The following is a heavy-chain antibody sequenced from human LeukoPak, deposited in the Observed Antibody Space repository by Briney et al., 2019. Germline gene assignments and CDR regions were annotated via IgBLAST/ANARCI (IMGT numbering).Heavy chain of an antibody. J-gene: IGHJ4*02. Sequence: SETLSLTCAVYGGSFSGYYWSWIRQPPGKGLEWIGEINHSGSTNYNPSLKSRVTISIDTSKNQFSLKLSSVTAADTAVYYCARGKYFFDYWGQGTLVSVST. CDR2: INHSGST. CDR1: GGSFSGYY. CDR3: ARGKYFFDY. V-gene: IGHV4-34*01.